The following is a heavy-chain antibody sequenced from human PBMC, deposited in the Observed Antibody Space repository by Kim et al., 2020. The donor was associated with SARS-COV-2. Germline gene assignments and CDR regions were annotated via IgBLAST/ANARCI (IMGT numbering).Heavy chain of an antibody. J-gene: IGHJ4*02. CDR1: GGSISSYY. V-gene: IGHV4-59*01. D-gene: IGHD4-17*01. CDR3: ARASDYGGPYYFDY. CDR2: IYYSGST. Sequence: SETLSLTCTVSGGSISSYYWSWIRQPPGKGLEWIGYIYYSGSTNYNPSLKSRVTISVDTSKNQFSLKLSSVTAADTAVYYCARASDYGGPYYFDYWGQGT.